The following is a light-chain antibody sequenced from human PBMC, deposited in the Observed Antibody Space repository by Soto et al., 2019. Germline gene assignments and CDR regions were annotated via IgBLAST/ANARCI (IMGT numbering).Light chain of an antibody. CDR1: LSLSSS. V-gene: IGKV3-15*01. J-gene: IGKJ3*01. CDR3: QQYNNWPPFT. CDR2: GAS. Sequence: EIVMTQSPATLSVSPGERVTLSCRASLSLSSSLAWYQQKPGQAPRLLIYGASTRATGIPARFSGSGSGTEFTLTISSLQSEDFAVYYCQQYNNWPPFTFGPGTKVDIK.